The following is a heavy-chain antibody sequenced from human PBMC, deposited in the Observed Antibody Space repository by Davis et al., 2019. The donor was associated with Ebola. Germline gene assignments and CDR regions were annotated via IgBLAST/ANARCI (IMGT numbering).Heavy chain of an antibody. CDR1: GFTFSNYA. Sequence: PGGSLRLSCAASGFTFSNYAMSWVRQAPGRGLEWVSGIVGSGDSTTYADSAKGRFTISRDNSKNTVFLQVNSLRAEDTAVYFCAKGLTARPAHMMEWGQGTLVTVSS. CDR3: AKGLTARPAHMME. CDR2: IVGSGDST. V-gene: IGHV3-23*01. J-gene: IGHJ4*02. D-gene: IGHD6-6*01.